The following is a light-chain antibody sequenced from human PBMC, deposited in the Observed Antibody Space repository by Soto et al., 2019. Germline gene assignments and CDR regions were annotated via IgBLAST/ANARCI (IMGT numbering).Light chain of an antibody. CDR2: KAS. V-gene: IGKV1-5*03. Sequence: DIQMTQSPSFLSASVGDRVTITCRASQNINSWLAWYQQKPGKAPKLLIYKASSLESGVPSRFSGSGSGTEFTLTISSLQPDDFATYYCQQYNNWYTFGQGTKLEIK. CDR3: QQYNNWYT. CDR1: QNINSW. J-gene: IGKJ2*01.